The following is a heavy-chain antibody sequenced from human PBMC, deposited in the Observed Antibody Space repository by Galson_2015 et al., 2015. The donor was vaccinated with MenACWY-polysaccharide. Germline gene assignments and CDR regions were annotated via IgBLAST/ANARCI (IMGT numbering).Heavy chain of an antibody. CDR3: ARGGKYYYDSSGYLIWFDP. CDR1: GYTFTSYD. D-gene: IGHD3-22*01. CDR2: MNPNSGNT. Sequence: SVKVSCKASGYTFTSYDINWVRQTTGHGLEWMGWMNPNSGNTGYAQKFQGRVTMTRNTSISIAYMDLSSLRSEDTAVYYCARGGKYYYDSSGYLIWFDPWGQGTLVTVSS. J-gene: IGHJ5*02. V-gene: IGHV1-8*01.